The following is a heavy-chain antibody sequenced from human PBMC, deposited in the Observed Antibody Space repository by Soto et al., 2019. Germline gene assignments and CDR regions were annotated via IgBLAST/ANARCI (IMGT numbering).Heavy chain of an antibody. J-gene: IGHJ4*02. CDR1: GFTFSSYS. Sequence: GSLRLSCAASGFTFSSYSMNWVRQAPGKGLEWVSSISSSSSYIYYADSVKGRFTISRDNAKNSLYLQMNSLRAEDTAVYYCASGLGYCSSTSCSQPNWGQGTLVTVSS. V-gene: IGHV3-21*01. CDR2: ISSSSSYI. D-gene: IGHD2-2*01. CDR3: ASGLGYCSSTSCSQPN.